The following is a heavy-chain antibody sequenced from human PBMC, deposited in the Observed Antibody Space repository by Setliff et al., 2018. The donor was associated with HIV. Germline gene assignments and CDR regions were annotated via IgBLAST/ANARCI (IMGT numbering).Heavy chain of an antibody. J-gene: IGHJ3*02. CDR2: IYYSGTT. Sequence: PSETLSLTCTVSGDSISSSTFYWGWIRQPPGKGLEWIGSIYYSGTTYYNPSLKSRVAISVDTSKNQFSLKLSSVTAADTAVYYCARPRLRGSGAFDIWGRGTMVTVSS. CDR3: ARPRLRGSGAFDI. V-gene: IGHV4-39*01. D-gene: IGHD2-21*01. CDR1: GDSISSSTFY.